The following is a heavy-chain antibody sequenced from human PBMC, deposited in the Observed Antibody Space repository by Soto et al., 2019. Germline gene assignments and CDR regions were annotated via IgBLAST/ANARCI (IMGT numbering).Heavy chain of an antibody. CDR1: GYSFTSYW. CDR2: IYPGDSDT. J-gene: IGHJ6*03. V-gene: IGHV5-51*01. Sequence: GESLKISCKGSGYSFTSYWIGWVRQMPGKGLEWMGIIYPGDSDTRYSPSFQGQVTISADKSISTAYLQWSSLKASDTAMYYCAREREEASYYYYMDVWGKGTTVTVSS. CDR3: AREREEASYYYYMDV.